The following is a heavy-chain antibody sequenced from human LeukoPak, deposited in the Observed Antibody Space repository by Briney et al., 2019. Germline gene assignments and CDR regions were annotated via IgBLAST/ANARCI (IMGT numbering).Heavy chain of an antibody. D-gene: IGHD1-7*01. CDR1: GDSVSSNSAA. CDR3: VRGNYHFDY. J-gene: IGHJ4*02. CDR2: TYYRSKWYN. V-gene: IGHV6-1*01. Sequence: SQTLSLTCAISGDSVSSNSAAWNRIRQSPSRGLEWLGRTYYRSKWYNDSALSMKGRITINPDTSKNQFSLQLISVTPADTAVHYCVRGNYHFDYWGQGTLVTVSS.